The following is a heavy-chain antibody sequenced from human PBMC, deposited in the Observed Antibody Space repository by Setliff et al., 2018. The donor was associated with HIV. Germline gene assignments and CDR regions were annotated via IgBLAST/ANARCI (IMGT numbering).Heavy chain of an antibody. CDR2: IHYDVSSK. V-gene: IGHV3-30*02. CDR3: AKDFGYSSGWYLVSGTFDI. CDR1: GFTFSSYG. Sequence: GESLKISCAAFGFTFSSYGMHWVRQVPGKGLEWVAFIHYDVSSKYYGDSVKGRFTISRDNSRNTLYLQMNSLRPEDTAVYYCAKDFGYSSGWYLVSGTFDIWGQGTMVTVSS. J-gene: IGHJ3*02. D-gene: IGHD6-19*01.